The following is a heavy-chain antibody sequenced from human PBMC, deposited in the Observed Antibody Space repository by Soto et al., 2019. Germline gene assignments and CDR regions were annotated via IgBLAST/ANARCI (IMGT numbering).Heavy chain of an antibody. V-gene: IGHV2-5*02. J-gene: IGHJ3*01. CDR3: PHFMITLGGFIADVAFDV. D-gene: IGHD3-16*02. Sequence: SGPTLVNPTETLTLTCTFSGFSLTTKTVGVGWIRQPPGQALEWLAVIYWDDDKRYSPSLRSRLTVTKDTSKNQVVLTMSNVDLVDTASFYFPHFMITLGGFIADVAFDVWGQGTKVTVSS. CDR1: GFSLTTKTVG. CDR2: IYWDDDK.